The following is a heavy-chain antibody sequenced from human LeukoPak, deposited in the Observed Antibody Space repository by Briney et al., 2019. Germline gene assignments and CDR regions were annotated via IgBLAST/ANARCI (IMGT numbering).Heavy chain of an antibody. CDR1: GFIFSSYA. Sequence: QPGGSLRLSGAASGFIFSSYAMYWVRQAPGKGLEWVAIISYDGSNKYHADSVKGRFTISRDNSKNTLYLQMNSLRAEDTAVYFCAKTGLGSTTSDWYFDLWGRGTLVTVSS. D-gene: IGHD2-2*01. CDR2: ISYDGSNK. CDR3: AKTGLGSTTSDWYFDL. V-gene: IGHV3-30-3*02. J-gene: IGHJ2*01.